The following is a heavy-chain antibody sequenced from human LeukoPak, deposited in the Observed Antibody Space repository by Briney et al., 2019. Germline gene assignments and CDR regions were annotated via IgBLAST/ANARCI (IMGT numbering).Heavy chain of an antibody. Sequence: ASVKVSRKTSGYTFPSYGISWVRQAPGQGLEWMGWISAYNGNTNYAQNLQGRVTMTTDTSTSTAYMELRSLRSDDTAVYYCARDHGEASAGVFAPFDYWGQGTLVTVSS. CDR3: ARDHGEASAGVFAPFDY. D-gene: IGHD6-13*01. CDR2: ISAYNGNT. V-gene: IGHV1-18*01. CDR1: GYTFPSYG. J-gene: IGHJ4*02.